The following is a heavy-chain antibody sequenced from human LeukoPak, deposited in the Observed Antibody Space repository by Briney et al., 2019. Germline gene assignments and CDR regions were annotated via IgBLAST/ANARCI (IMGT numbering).Heavy chain of an antibody. CDR3: ARESYDSSGYYYGGGFDY. D-gene: IGHD3-22*01. V-gene: IGHV3-74*01. CDR1: GFTFSSYW. Sequence: GGSLRLPCAASGFTFSSYWIHCVRQAPGKGLVWVSRIYSDATYYADSVKGRFTISRDNAKNTLYLQMNSLRAEDTAVYYCARESYDSSGYYYGGGFDYWGQGTLVTVSS. J-gene: IGHJ4*02. CDR2: IYSDAT.